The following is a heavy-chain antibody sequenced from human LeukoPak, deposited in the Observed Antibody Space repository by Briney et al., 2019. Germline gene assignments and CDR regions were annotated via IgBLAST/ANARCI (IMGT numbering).Heavy chain of an antibody. CDR2: ISSSSSTI. D-gene: IGHD2-2*01. CDR1: GFTFSSYS. CDR3: ARDKPASDAFDI. Sequence: GGSLRLSCAASGFTFSSYSMNWVRQAPGKGLEWVSYISSSSSTIYYADSVRGRFTISRDNAKNSLYLQMNSLRAEDTAVYYCARDKPASDAFDIWGQGTMVTVSS. V-gene: IGHV3-48*01. J-gene: IGHJ3*02.